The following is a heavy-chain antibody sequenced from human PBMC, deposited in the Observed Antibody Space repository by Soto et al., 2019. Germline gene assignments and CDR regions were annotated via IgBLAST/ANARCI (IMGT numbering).Heavy chain of an antibody. Sequence: GGSLRLSCAASGFTFSSYSMNWVRQAPGKGLEWVSSISSSSSYIYYADSVKGRFTISRDNAKNSLYLQMNSLRAEDTAVYYCVTTIRFSRDAFDIWGQGTMVTVS. V-gene: IGHV3-21*01. CDR3: VTTIRFSRDAFDI. J-gene: IGHJ3*02. CDR1: GFTFSSYS. D-gene: IGHD3-22*01. CDR2: ISSSSSYI.